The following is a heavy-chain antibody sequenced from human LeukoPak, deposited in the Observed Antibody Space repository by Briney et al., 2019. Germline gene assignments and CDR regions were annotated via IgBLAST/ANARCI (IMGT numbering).Heavy chain of an antibody. CDR2: ISGSGGST. CDR1: GSTFSCYA. V-gene: IGHV3-23*01. D-gene: IGHD3-22*01. J-gene: IGHJ4*02. Sequence: GGSLRLSCAASGSTFSCYAMSWVRQAPGKGLEWVSAISGSGGSTYYADSVKGRFTISRDNSKNTLYLQMNSLRAEDTAVYYCAKLTTYYYDSSGSIPDYWGQGTLVTVSS. CDR3: AKLTTYYYDSSGSIPDY.